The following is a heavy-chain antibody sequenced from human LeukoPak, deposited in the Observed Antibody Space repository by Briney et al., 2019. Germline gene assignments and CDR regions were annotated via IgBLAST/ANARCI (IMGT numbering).Heavy chain of an antibody. V-gene: IGHV3-7*01. D-gene: IGHD4-11*01. CDR2: IKGDGSEK. CDR1: GFTLSRRYW. CDR3: ASLQTDPTVVNGF. J-gene: IGHJ4*02. Sequence: PGGSLRLSCEVSGFTLSRRYWMSWIRQVPEKGLEWLACIKGDGSEKHYVDSVSGRFTVSRDSAKNSLYLQMNSLRAEDTAVYYCASLQTDPTVVNGFWGQGTLVTVSS.